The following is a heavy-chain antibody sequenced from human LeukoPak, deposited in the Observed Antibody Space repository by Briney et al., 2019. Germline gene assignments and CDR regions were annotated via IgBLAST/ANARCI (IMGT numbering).Heavy chain of an antibody. V-gene: IGHV3-23*01. CDR2: ISGSGGST. D-gene: IGHD6-13*01. CDR1: GFTFSSYA. J-gene: IGHJ4*02. Sequence: GGSLRLSCAASGFTFSSYAMSWVRQAPGKGLGWVSAISGSGGSTYYADSVKGRFTISRGNSKNTLYLQMNSLRAEDTAVYYCANLGPRELVRSLKLTHPPDYWGQGTLVTVSS. CDR3: ANLGPRELVRSLKLTHPPDY.